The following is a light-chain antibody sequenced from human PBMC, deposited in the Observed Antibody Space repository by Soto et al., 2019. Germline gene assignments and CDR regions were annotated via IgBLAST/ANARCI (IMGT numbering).Light chain of an antibody. V-gene: IGKV3-15*01. J-gene: IGKJ1*01. CDR1: QSVSGY. Sequence: EIVLTQSPATLSLSPGERATLSCRASQSVSGYLAWYQQKPGQSPRLLIYGASTRATGIPARFSGSGSGTEFTLTISSLQSEDFGLYYCHQYNNFWTFGQGTKVDIK. CDR3: HQYNNFWT. CDR2: GAS.